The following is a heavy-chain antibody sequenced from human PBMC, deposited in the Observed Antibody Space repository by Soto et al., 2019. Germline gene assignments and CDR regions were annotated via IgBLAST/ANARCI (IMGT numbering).Heavy chain of an antibody. CDR2: ISPYDGNT. CDR3: ARGGYYDSSGSRNYHYYGMNV. V-gene: IGHV1-18*01. J-gene: IGHJ6*02. Sequence: VSVKVCCKASGYTFSSYGINWVRQAPGQGLEWLGWISPYDGNTKYAQILQGRVSMTTDTSTKTAYMEVRSLRSDDTAVYYCARGGYYDSSGSRNYHYYGMNVWGQGTTVTVSS. D-gene: IGHD3-22*01. CDR1: GYTFSSYG.